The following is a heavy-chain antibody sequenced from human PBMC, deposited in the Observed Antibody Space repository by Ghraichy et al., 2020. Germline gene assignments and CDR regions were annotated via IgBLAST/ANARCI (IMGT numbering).Heavy chain of an antibody. CDR2: ISASGANG. J-gene: IGHJ5*02. Sequence: GSLRLSCAVSGFTFKDSAMTWVRQAPGKGLQWVSLISASGANGYYADSVKGRFTISRDNFKNTLYLQMNSLRADDTAVYHCARDMELSSWGQGILVSVSP. D-gene: IGHD1-7*01. CDR1: GFTFKDSA. CDR3: ARDMELSS. V-gene: IGHV3-23*01.